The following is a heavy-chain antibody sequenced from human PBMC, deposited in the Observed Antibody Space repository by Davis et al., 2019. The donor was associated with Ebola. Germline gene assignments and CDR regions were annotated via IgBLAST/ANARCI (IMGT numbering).Heavy chain of an antibody. CDR3: ASGYYDSSGYYYYGMDV. CDR2: IIPIFGTA. J-gene: IGHJ6*02. V-gene: IGHV1-46*01. Sequence: ASVKVSCKASGYTFTGYYMHWVRQAPGQGLEWMGGIIPIFGTANYAQKFQGRITLTGDTSTSTVYIELSSLRSEDTAVYYCASGYYDSSGYYYYGMDVWGQGTTVTVSS. CDR1: GYTFTGYY. D-gene: IGHD3-22*01.